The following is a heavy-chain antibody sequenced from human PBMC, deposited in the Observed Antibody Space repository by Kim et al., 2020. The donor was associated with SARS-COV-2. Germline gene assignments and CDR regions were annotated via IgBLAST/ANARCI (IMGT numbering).Heavy chain of an antibody. CDR1: GGFISSYY. CDR3: AREGRGGSWYVEAFDI. Sequence: SETLSLTCTVSGGFISSYYWSWIRQPPGKGLEWIGYIYYSGSTNYNPSLKSRVTISVDTSKNQFSLKLSSVTAADTGVYYCAREGRGGSWYVEAFDIWGQGTMVTVSP. D-gene: IGHD6-13*01. CDR2: IYYSGST. V-gene: IGHV4-59*13. J-gene: IGHJ3*02.